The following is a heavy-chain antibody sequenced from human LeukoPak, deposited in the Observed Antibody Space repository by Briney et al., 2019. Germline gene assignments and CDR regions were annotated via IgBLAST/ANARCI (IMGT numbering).Heavy chain of an antibody. D-gene: IGHD2-2*01. CDR1: GGSISSSSYY. CDR2: IYYSGST. Sequence: SETLSLTCTVSGGSISSSSYYWGWIRQPPGKGLEWIGSIYYSGSTYYNPSLKSRVTISVDTSKNQFSLKLSSVTAADTAVYYCARDIVVVPAANRAYYYYYYGMDVWGQGTTVTVSS. J-gene: IGHJ6*02. CDR3: ARDIVVVPAANRAYYYYYYGMDV. V-gene: IGHV4-39*02.